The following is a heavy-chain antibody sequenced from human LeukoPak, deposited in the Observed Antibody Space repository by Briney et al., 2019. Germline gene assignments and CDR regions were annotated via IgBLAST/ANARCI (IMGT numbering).Heavy chain of an antibody. D-gene: IGHD1-26*01. CDR2: MNPNSGNT. CDR3: ARGWYSGSYFIYYYYYMDV. V-gene: IGHV1-8*01. CDR1: GYTFTSYD. Sequence: ASVKVSCKASGYTFTSYDINWVRQATGQGLEWMGWMNPNSGNTGYAQKFQGRVTMTRNTSISTAYMELSSLRCEDTAVYYCARGWYSGSYFIYYYYYMDVWGKGTTVTISS. J-gene: IGHJ6*03.